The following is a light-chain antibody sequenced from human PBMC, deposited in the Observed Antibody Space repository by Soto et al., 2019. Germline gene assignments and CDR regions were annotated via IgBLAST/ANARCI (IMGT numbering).Light chain of an antibody. J-gene: IGLJ2*01. Sequence: QSALTQPRSVSGSPGQSVTISCTGTSSDVGGYNYVSWYQQYPGKAPKLIIYDVNKRPSGVPDRFSGSKSDSTASLTISGLQAEDEADYSCCSYAGSYTFVFGGGTKLTVL. CDR1: SSDVGGYNY. CDR3: CSYAGSYTFV. V-gene: IGLV2-11*01. CDR2: DVN.